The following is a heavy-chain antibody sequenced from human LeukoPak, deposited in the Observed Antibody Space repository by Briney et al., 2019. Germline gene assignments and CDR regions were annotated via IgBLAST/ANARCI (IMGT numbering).Heavy chain of an antibody. V-gene: IGHV5-51*01. J-gene: IGHJ4*02. D-gene: IGHD3-10*01. CDR1: GYIFTNYW. Sequence: GASLKISCKGSGYIFTNYWIGWVRQMPGRGLEWVGITYPGDSNSRYSPSFQGQVTISADKSISTAYLQWSSLKASDTAMYYCARSIYGSGSFGGFDYWGQGTLVTVSS. CDR2: TYPGDSNS. CDR3: ARSIYGSGSFGGFDY.